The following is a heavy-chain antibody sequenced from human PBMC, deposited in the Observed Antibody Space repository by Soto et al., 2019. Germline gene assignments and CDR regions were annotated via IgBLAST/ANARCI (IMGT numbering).Heavy chain of an antibody. J-gene: IGHJ4*02. CDR1: GYTFSSHG. CDR2: ISAYNGKT. V-gene: IGHV1-18*01. CDR3: ARDSGRITMFRGHEY. Sequence: QVQLVQSGAEVKKPGASVKVSCKASGYTFSSHGISWVRQAPGQGLEWMGWISAYNGKTNYAQKLQDRFTMTTDISTSTAYMELRSLRSDDTAVYYCARDSGRITMFRGHEYWGQGTLVTVSS. D-gene: IGHD3-10*01.